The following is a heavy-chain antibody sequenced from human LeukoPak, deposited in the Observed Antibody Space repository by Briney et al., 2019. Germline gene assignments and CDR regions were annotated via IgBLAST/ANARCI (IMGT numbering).Heavy chain of an antibody. CDR2: INYSGPT. CDR3: ARINSHSDNYYYPWFDP. D-gene: IGHD3-22*01. CDR1: DDSISNTYYY. J-gene: IGHJ5*02. V-gene: IGHV4-39*07. Sequence: SETLSLTCTVSDDSISNTYYYWAWIRQPPGKGLEWIGGINYSGPTYYNPSLKSRVTISLDTAKNQFSLKLTSVTAADTALYYCARINSHSDNYYYPWFDPWGQGILVTVSS.